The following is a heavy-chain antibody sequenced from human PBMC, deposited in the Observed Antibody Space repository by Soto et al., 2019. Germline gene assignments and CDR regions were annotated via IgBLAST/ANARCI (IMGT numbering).Heavy chain of an antibody. V-gene: IGHV3-72*01. CDR2: SRNKANSYTT. Sequence: EVQLVESGGGLVQPGGSLRLSCAASGFTFSDHYMDWVRQAPGKGLEWVGRSRNKANSYTTEYAASVRGRFTISRDDSKNSLYLQMNSLKTDDTAVYYCARDLASWGQVTLVTVSS. CDR3: ARDLAS. J-gene: IGHJ5*02. CDR1: GFTFSDHY.